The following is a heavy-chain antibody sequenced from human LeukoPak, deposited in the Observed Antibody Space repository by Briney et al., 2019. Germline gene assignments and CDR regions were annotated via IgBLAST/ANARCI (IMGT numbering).Heavy chain of an antibody. CDR3: VSRNYGSSPFDY. Sequence: GGSLRLSCAASGFTFNRYWMHWVRQAPGKGLVWVPRISSDGSNTNYADSVKGRFTISRDNAENPLYLQMDSLTAEDTAVYYCVSRNYGSSPFDYWGQGTLVTVSS. V-gene: IGHV3-74*01. CDR1: GFTFNRYW. CDR2: ISSDGSNT. D-gene: IGHD4-17*01. J-gene: IGHJ4*02.